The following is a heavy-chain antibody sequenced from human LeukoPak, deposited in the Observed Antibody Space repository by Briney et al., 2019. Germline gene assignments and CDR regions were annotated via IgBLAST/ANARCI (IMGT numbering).Heavy chain of an antibody. CDR1: GGSISSGSYY. CDR2: IYTSGST. Sequence: SETLSLTCTVSGGSISSGSYYWNWIRQPAGKGLEWIGRIYTSGSTNYNPSLNSRLTISVDTSKNQFSLKLNSVTAADTAVYYCARAAGSDNRGYRWMGGTSYFDLWGRGTLVTVSS. J-gene: IGHJ2*01. D-gene: IGHD3-22*01. CDR3: ARAAGSDNRGYRWMGGTSYFDL. V-gene: IGHV4-61*02.